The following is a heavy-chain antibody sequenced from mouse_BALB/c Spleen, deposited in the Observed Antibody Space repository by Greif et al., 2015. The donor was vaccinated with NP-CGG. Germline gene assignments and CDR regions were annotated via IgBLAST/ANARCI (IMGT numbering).Heavy chain of an antibody. V-gene: IGHV3-2*02. D-gene: IGHD2-14*01. CDR3: ARRKVREYFDV. CDR2: ISYSGST. J-gene: IGHJ1*01. Sequence: EVHLVESGPGLVKPSQSLSLTCTVTGYSITSDYAWNWIRQFPGNKLEWMGYISYSGSTSYNPSLKSRISITRDTSKNQFFLQLNSVTTEDTATYYCARRKVREYFDVWGAGTTVTVSS. CDR1: GYSITSDYA.